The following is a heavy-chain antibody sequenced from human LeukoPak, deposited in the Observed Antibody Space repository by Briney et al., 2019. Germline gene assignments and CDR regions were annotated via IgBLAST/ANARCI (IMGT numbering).Heavy chain of an antibody. CDR2: IYYSGST. CDR3: ARRRVDSGNNHFDY. J-gene: IGHJ4*02. CDR1: GGSISSSNYY. D-gene: IGHD1-26*01. V-gene: IGHV4-39*01. Sequence: SETLSLTCTVSGGSISSSNYYWGWIRQPPGKGLEWIGSIYYSGSTYYNPSLKSRVTISVVTSKNQFSLKLSSVTAADTAVYYCARRRVDSGNNHFDYWGQGTLVTVSS.